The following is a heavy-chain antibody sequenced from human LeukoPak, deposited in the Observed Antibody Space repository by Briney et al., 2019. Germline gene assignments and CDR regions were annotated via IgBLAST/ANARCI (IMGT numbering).Heavy chain of an antibody. CDR2: IIPILGIA. V-gene: IGHV1-69*04. D-gene: IGHD5-18*01. Sequence: ASVKVSCKASVGTFSSYAISWVRQAPGQGLEWMGRIIPILGIANYAQKFQGRVTITADKSTSTAYMELSSLRSEDTAVYYCARCGYSYGYDSDWFDPWGQGTLVTVSS. J-gene: IGHJ5*02. CDR3: ARCGYSYGYDSDWFDP. CDR1: VGTFSSYA.